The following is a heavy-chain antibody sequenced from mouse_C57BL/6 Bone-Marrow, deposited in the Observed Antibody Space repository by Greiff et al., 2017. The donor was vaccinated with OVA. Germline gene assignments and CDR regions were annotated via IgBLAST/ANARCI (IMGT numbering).Heavy chain of an antibody. V-gene: IGHV5-9-1*02. CDR1: GFTFSSYA. J-gene: IGHJ2*01. CDR3: TREGSNYFDY. CDR2: ISSGGDYI. D-gene: IGHD5-1*01. Sequence: EVKLMESGEGLVKPGGSLKLSCAASGFTFSSYAMSWVRQTPEKRLEWVAYISSGGDYIYYADTVKGRFTISRDNARNTLYLQMSSLKSEDTAMYYCTREGSNYFDYWGQGTTLTVSS.